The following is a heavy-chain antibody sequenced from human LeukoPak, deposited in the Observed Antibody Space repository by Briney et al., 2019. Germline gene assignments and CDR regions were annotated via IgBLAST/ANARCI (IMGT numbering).Heavy chain of an antibody. Sequence: GGSPRLSCAASGFTFSSYGMHWVRQAPGKGLEWVAVISYDGSNKYYADSVKGRFTISRDNSKNTLYLQMNSLRVEDTAVYYCAKDLRLSSGWSPWDYWGQGTLVTVSS. CDR1: GFTFSSYG. CDR3: AKDLRLSSGWSPWDY. CDR2: ISYDGSNK. D-gene: IGHD6-19*01. J-gene: IGHJ4*02. V-gene: IGHV3-30*18.